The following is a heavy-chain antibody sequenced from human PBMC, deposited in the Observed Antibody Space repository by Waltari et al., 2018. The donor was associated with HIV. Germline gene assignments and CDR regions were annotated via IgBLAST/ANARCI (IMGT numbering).Heavy chain of an antibody. CDR3: SRGLGWGGDCYYFDY. CDR1: GFSVSSHY. J-gene: IGHJ4*02. V-gene: IGHV3-53*01. Sequence: EVQLVEFGGGLIQPGGSLRLSRAASGFSVSSHYMSWVRQVPGKGLEWVSVIYRGGSTYYADSVKGRFAISRDNSKNTWYLQMNSLRAEARAVYYCSRGLGWGGDCYYFDYWSQGTLGTGSS. CDR2: IYRGGST. D-gene: IGHD2-21*02.